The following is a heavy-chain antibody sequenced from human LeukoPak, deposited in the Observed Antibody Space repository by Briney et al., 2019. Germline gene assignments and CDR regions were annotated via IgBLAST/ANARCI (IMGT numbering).Heavy chain of an antibody. J-gene: IGHJ4*02. D-gene: IGHD4-17*01. Sequence: SETLSLTCTVSGGSISSSSYYWGWIRQPPGKGLEWIGSIYYSGSTYYNPSLKSRVSISVDTSKNQFSLKLSSVTAADTAVYYCAGTTVTTLYYFDYWGQGTLVTVSS. V-gene: IGHV4-39*01. CDR2: IYYSGST. CDR1: GGSISSSSYY. CDR3: AGTTVTTLYYFDY.